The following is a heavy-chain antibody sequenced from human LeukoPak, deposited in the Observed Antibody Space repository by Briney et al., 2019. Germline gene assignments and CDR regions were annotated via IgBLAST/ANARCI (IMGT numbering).Heavy chain of an antibody. CDR1: GGSISSYY. Sequence: SETLSLTCTVSGGSISSYYWSWIRQPAGKGLEWIGRIYTSGSTNYNPSLKSRVTMSVDTSKNQFSLKLSSVTAADTAVYYCARVGGTYYDILTGYLTWYYFDYWGQGTLSPSPQ. CDR2: IYTSGST. CDR3: ARVGGTYYDILTGYLTWYYFDY. J-gene: IGHJ4*02. D-gene: IGHD3-9*01. V-gene: IGHV4-4*07.